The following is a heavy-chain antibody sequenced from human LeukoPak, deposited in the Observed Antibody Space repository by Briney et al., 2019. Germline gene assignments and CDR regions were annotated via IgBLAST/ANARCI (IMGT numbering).Heavy chain of an antibody. V-gene: IGHV3-30*14. CDR3: ARSYCSGGSCYSGDAFDI. CDR2: ISYDGSTK. D-gene: IGHD2-15*01. Sequence: GGSLRLSCAASGFSFSSYPMHWVRQAPGKGLQWVALISYDGSTKYFADSVKGRYIISRDNSKNTLSLQMNGLRAEDTAVYYCARSYCSGGSCYSGDAFDIWGQGTMVTVSS. J-gene: IGHJ3*02. CDR1: GFSFSSYP.